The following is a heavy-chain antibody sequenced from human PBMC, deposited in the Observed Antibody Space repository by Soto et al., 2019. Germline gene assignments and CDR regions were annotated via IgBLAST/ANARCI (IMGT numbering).Heavy chain of an antibody. CDR3: ARDSHAPAGGQFEDWFGP. V-gene: IGHV5-51*01. D-gene: IGHD2-15*01. CDR1: GYKVSTWHNFTSYW. CDR2: IYPGDSDT. Sequence: PGESLKISCMGSGYKVSTWHNFTSYWIAWVRQMPGEGLEWMGIIYPGDSDTRYSPSFQGQVTISADKSISTAYLQWSSLKASDTAMYYCARDSHAPAGGQFEDWFGPWGQGTLVTVSS. J-gene: IGHJ5*02.